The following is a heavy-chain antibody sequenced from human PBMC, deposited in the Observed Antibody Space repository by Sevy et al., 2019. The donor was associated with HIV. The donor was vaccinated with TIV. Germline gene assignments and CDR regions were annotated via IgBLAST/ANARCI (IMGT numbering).Heavy chain of an antibody. Sequence: GGSLRLSCATSGFIFSNYAMHWIRQAPGKGLEWVAVIWYYGTDKYYADSVQGRFTISRDNSKNTLYLQMNSLRVEDTAVYYCARYWGRDGHSIDYWGQGTLVTVSS. CDR2: IWYYGTDK. CDR3: ARYWGRDGHSIDY. CDR1: GFIFSNYA. V-gene: IGHV3-33*01. J-gene: IGHJ4*02. D-gene: IGHD3-16*01.